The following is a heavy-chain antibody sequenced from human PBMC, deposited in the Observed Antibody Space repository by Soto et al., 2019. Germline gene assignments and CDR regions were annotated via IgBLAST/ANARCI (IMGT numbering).Heavy chain of an antibody. V-gene: IGHV3-9*01. D-gene: IGHD3-9*01. CDR1: GFTFDDYA. Sequence: GGSLRLSCAASGFTFDDYAMHWVRQAPGKGLEWVSGISWNSGSIGYADSVKGRFTISRDNAKNSLYLQMNSLRAEDTALYYCARSTYYDILTGSYYYYAMDVWGQGTTVTVSS. CDR2: ISWNSGSI. CDR3: ARSTYYDILTGSYYYYAMDV. J-gene: IGHJ6*02.